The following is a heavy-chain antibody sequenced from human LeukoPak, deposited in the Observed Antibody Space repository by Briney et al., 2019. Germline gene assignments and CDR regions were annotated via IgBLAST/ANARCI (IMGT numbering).Heavy chain of an antibody. Sequence: GGSLRLSCAASGFTFSSYWMSWVRQAPGKGLEWVANIKQDGSEKYYVDSVKGRFTISRDNAKNSLYLQMNSLRAEDTAVYYCARHRKNYGDYNAAFDIWGQGTMVTVSS. CDR2: IKQDGSEK. D-gene: IGHD4-17*01. V-gene: IGHV3-7*03. J-gene: IGHJ3*02. CDR3: ARHRKNYGDYNAAFDI. CDR1: GFTFSSYW.